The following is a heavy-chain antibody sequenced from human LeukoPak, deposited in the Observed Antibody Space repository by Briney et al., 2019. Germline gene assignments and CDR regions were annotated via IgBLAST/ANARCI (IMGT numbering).Heavy chain of an antibody. CDR3: ARSLYDEGY. J-gene: IGHJ4*02. Sequence: SETLSLTCAVYGGSFSASYWSWIRQPPGKGLEWIGEISHSGSTKYNPSLKSRVTISVDTSKNQFSLRLSSVTAADTAVYYCARSLYDEGYWGQGNLVTVSA. CDR2: ISHSGST. D-gene: IGHD2/OR15-2a*01. V-gene: IGHV4-34*01. CDR1: GGSFSASY.